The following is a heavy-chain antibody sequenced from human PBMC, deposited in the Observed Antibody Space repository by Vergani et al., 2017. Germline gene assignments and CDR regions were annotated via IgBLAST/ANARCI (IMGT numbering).Heavy chain of an antibody. D-gene: IGHD3-10*01. Sequence: QVQLQQWGAGLLKPSETLSLTCAVYGGSFSGYYWSWIRQPPGKGLEWIGEINHSGSTNYNPSLKSRVTISVDTSKDQFSLKLSSVTAVATAVYYCAGLITIHFDPWGQGTLVTVSS. CDR1: GGSFSGYY. V-gene: IGHV4-34*01. J-gene: IGHJ5*02. CDR3: AGLITIHFDP. CDR2: INHSGST.